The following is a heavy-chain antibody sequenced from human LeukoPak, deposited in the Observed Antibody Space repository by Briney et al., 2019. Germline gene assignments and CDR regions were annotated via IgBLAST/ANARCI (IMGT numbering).Heavy chain of an antibody. CDR3: ARDDSGAKVDIDY. CDR2: ISAYNGNR. Sequence: GASVNVSCKASGYSFGHYGFSWVRQAPGQGLEWLGWISAYNGNRNYAQKVEGRVTMTTDTSTSTAYLELRGLRPDDTAVYYCARDDSGAKVDIDYWGQGTLLIVSS. V-gene: IGHV1-18*01. D-gene: IGHD5-12*01. CDR1: GYSFGHYG. J-gene: IGHJ4*02.